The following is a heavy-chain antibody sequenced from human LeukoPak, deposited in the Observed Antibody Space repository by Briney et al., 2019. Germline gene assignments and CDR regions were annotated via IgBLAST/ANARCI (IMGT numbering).Heavy chain of an antibody. CDR2: VTGSGGNT. CDR1: GFTFRSYA. J-gene: IGHJ4*02. CDR3: ANLMVSSNYRVGVY. V-gene: IGHV3-23*01. D-gene: IGHD4-11*01. Sequence: PGGSLRLSCAASGFTFRSYAMSWVRQAPGKGLEWVSGVTGSGGNTYYADSVKGRFTISRDNSKNTLYLQMNSLRVEDTAVYYCANLMVSSNYRVGVYWGQGTLVTVSS.